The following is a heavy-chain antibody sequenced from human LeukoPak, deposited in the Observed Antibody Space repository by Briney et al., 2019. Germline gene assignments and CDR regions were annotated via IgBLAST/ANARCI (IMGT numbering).Heavy chain of an antibody. CDR2: IKEDGSEK. CDR3: ATRLG. J-gene: IGHJ4*02. Sequence: PGGSLRLSCAASGFTFSSYAMSWARQAPGKGLEWVANIKEDGSEKNYVDSVKGRFTISRDNADNSLYLQMNSLRVEDTAVYYCATRLGWGQGTLVTVSS. CDR1: GFTFSSYA. V-gene: IGHV3-7*01.